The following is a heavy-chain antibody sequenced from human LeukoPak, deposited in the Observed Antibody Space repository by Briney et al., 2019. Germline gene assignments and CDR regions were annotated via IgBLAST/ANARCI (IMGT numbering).Heavy chain of an antibody. D-gene: IGHD3-10*01. CDR2: VNVGYGNT. CDR3: ATGIYYGSGRGPMDV. V-gene: IGHV1-3*01. CDR1: GYIFISYA. J-gene: IGHJ6*02. Sequence: GASVKVSCKASGYIFISYAKHWVRQAPGQRPEWMGWVNVGYGNTAHPQKFQGRVTISRDTSANTAYMELSSLRSEDTAVYYCATGIYYGSGRGPMDVWGQGTTVTVSS.